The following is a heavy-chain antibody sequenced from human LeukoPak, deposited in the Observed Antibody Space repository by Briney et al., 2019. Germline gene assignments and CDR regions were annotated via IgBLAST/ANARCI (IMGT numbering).Heavy chain of an antibody. CDR1: GFTFSSYE. CDR2: ITSGSGSTI. D-gene: IGHD2-2*01. Sequence: GGSLRLSCAASGFTFSSYEMNWVRQAPGKGLEWVSYITSGSGSTIYYADSVKGRFTISRDNSKNTVNLQMNSLRAEDTAVYYCARDRRVVPAAIYFYYMDVWGKGTTVTVSS. J-gene: IGHJ6*03. CDR3: ARDRRVVPAAIYFYYMDV. V-gene: IGHV3-48*03.